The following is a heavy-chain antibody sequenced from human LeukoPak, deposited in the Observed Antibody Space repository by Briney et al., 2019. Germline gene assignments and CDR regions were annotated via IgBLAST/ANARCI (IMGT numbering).Heavy chain of an antibody. CDR3: ARAIILWWGSGTFDI. CDR2: ITPSGGST. Sequence: GASVKISCKASGYTFTNYYMHWVRQAPGQGLEWLGLITPSGGSTWYAQKFQGRLTMTRDTSTSTVYMELSSLRSEDTAVYYCARAIILWWGSGTFDIWGQGTMVTVSS. CDR1: GYTFTNYY. V-gene: IGHV1-46*01. J-gene: IGHJ3*02. D-gene: IGHD2-21*01.